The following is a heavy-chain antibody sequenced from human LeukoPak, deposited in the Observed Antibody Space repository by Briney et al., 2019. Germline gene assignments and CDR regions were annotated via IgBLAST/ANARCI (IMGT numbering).Heavy chain of an antibody. V-gene: IGHV3-21*01. J-gene: IGHJ6*03. Sequence: GGSLRLSCAASGFTFSSYAMSWVRQAPGKGLEWVSSISSSSSYIYYADSVKGRFTISRDNAKNSLYLQMNSLRAEDTAVYYCARVVVTTFLYYYYMDVWGKGTTVTISS. CDR3: ARVVVTTFLYYYYMDV. CDR1: GFTFSSYA. CDR2: ISSSSSYI. D-gene: IGHD2-21*02.